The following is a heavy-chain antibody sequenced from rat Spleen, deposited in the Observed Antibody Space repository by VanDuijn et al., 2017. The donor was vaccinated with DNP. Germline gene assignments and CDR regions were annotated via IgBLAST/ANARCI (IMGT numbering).Heavy chain of an antibody. CDR1: GFTFSDFP. V-gene: IGHV5-46*01. D-gene: IGHD4-2*01. CDR3: TRATGFDY. CDR2: IRTNGGGT. J-gene: IGHJ2*01. Sequence: EVQLVESGGGLVQPGGSMKLFCAASGFTFSDFPMAWVRQTPTKGLEWFATIRTNGGGTYYRDSVRGRFTISRDNAGDTLFLKMNSLSSEDTDTYYCTRATGFDYWGQGVMVTVSS.